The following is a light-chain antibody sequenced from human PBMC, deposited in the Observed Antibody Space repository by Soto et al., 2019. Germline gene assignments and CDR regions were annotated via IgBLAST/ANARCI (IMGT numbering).Light chain of an antibody. CDR3: CSYAGRSTGV. V-gene: IGLV2-23*01. CDR2: EGA. J-gene: IGLJ2*01. CDR1: SSDVGSYNL. Sequence: QSVLTQPASVSGSPGQSITISCTGTSSDVGSYNLVSWFQQHPGEAPKLMIYEGAKRPSGVSNRFSGSKSGNSASLTISGLQAEDEADYYCCSYAGRSTGVFGGGTKLTVL.